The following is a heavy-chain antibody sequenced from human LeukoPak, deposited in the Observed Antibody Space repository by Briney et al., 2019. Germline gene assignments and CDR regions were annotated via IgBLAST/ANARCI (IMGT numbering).Heavy chain of an antibody. CDR1: GYTFTSYD. D-gene: IGHD5-18*01. J-gene: IGHJ4*02. CDR3: ARGGYMYGYDF. Sequence: GASVKVSCKASGYTFTSYDISWVRQAPGQGLEWMGWISAYNGKTNYAQKLQDRVTLTTDTSTKTAYMELRSLRSDDTAVYYCARGGYMYGYDFWGQGTLVTVSS. V-gene: IGHV1-18*01. CDR2: ISAYNGKT.